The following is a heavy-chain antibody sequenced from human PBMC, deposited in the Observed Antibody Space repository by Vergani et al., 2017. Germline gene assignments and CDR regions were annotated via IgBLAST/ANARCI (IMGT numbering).Heavy chain of an antibody. J-gene: IGHJ5*02. Sequence: QVQLVQSGAEVKKPGSSVKVSCKASGGIFSSYTISWVRQAPGQGLEWMGRIIPILGIANYEQKFQGRVTITADKSTSTAYMELSSLRTEDTAVYYCASAGPSGGWFDPWGQGTLVTVSS. V-gene: IGHV1-69*02. CDR1: GGIFSSYT. CDR2: IIPILGIA. D-gene: IGHD1-26*01. CDR3: ASAGPSGGWFDP.